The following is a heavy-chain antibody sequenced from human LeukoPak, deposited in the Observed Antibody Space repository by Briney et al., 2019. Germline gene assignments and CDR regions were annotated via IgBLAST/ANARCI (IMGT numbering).Heavy chain of an antibody. Sequence: SETLSLTCTVSGGSISNSNYYWGWIRQPPGKGLEWIGEINHSGSTNYNPSLKSRVTISVDTSKNQFSLKLSSVTAADTAVYYCARDRYYYDSSGYYYPYWGQGTLVTVSS. J-gene: IGHJ4*02. CDR2: INHSGST. V-gene: IGHV4-39*07. CDR1: GGSISNSNYY. CDR3: ARDRYYYDSSGYYYPY. D-gene: IGHD3-22*01.